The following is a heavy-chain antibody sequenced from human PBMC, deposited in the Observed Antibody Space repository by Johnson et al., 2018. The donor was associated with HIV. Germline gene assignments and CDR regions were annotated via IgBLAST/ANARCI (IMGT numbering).Heavy chain of an antibody. CDR3: ASAWGELDDAFDI. CDR2: ISYDGSNK. D-gene: IGHD1-26*01. J-gene: IGHJ3*02. CDR1: GFTFSSYA. V-gene: IGHV3-30*04. Sequence: QVQLVESGGGLVKPGGSLRLSCAASGFTFSSYAMHWVRQAPGKGLEWVAVISYDGSNKYYADSVKGRFTISRDNSKNTLYLQMNSLRAEDTAVYYCASAWGELDDAFDIWGQGTMVTVSS.